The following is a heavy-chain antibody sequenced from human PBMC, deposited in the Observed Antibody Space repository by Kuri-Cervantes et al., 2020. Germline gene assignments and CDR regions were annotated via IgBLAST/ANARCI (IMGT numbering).Heavy chain of an antibody. J-gene: IGHJ5*02. V-gene: IGHV1-45*02. Sequence: SVKVSCKASGYTFTYRYLHWVRQAPGQALEWMGWITPFNGNTNYAQKFQDRVTITRDRSMSTAYMELSSLRSEDTAVYYCARRDYGDYGRDWFDPWGQGTLVTVSS. D-gene: IGHD4-17*01. CDR3: ARRDYGDYGRDWFDP. CDR2: ITPFNGNT. CDR1: GYTFTYRY.